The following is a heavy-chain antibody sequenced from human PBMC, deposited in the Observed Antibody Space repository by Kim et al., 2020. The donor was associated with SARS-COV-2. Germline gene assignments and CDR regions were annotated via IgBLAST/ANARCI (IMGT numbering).Heavy chain of an antibody. CDR3: ARDRGGGSFAFDL. J-gene: IGHJ3*01. D-gene: IGHD3-16*01. Sequence: NYNPSVKSQVTISEDTSKNQLSLNLRSVTAADTAVYYCARDRGGGSFAFDLWGQGTMVTVSS. V-gene: IGHV4-59*01.